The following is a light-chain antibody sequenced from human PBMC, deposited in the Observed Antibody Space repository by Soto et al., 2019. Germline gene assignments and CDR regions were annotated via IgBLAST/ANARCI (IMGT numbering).Light chain of an antibody. J-gene: IGKJ1*01. Sequence: EILMTQSPATLSVSPGERATLSCRASQSVSSNLAWYQQKPGQAPRLLIYGASNRATGIPDRFSGSGSGTDFTLTISRLEPEDFAVYYCQQYGSSGTFGQGTKVDNK. V-gene: IGKV3-20*01. CDR2: GAS. CDR1: QSVSSN. CDR3: QQYGSSGT.